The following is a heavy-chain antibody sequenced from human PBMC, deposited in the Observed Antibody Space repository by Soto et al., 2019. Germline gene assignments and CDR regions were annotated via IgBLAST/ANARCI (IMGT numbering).Heavy chain of an antibody. V-gene: IGHV3-48*01. CDR2: ISPSSATI. CDR1: GFILSSYS. J-gene: IGHJ5*02. D-gene: IGHD3-16*01. CDR3: ARANWGFDP. Sequence: EEQLVESGGGWVQPGGSLRLSCAASGFILSSYSMNWVRQAPGRGLEWVAYISPSSATILYADSVKGRFIISRDNAENSPSLLLNSLGVEDTAVYYCARANWGFDPWGQGTLVTVSS.